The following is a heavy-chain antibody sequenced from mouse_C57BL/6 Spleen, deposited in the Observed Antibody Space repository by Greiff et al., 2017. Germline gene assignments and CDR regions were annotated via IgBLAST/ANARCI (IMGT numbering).Heavy chain of an antibody. CDR2: IDPETGGT. CDR1: GYTFTGYE. V-gene: IGHV1-15*01. CDR3: TRNEALYYGSSYVDAMDY. J-gene: IGHJ4*01. D-gene: IGHD1-1*01. Sequence: VQLQQSGAELVRPGASVTLSCKASGYTFTGYEMHWVKQTPVHGLEWIGAIDPETGGTAYNQKFKDKARLTADKSSSTAYMELRSLTSQDSAVYYSTRNEALYYGSSYVDAMDYWGQGTSVTVSS.